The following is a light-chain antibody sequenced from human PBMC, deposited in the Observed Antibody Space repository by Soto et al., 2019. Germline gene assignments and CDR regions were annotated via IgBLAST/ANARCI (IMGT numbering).Light chain of an antibody. CDR2: GAS. J-gene: IGKJ5*01. CDR1: QSININ. V-gene: IGKV3-15*01. Sequence: EMVLTQSPGTLSLSPGDRATLSCRASQSININLAWYQQKSGQAPRLLIYGASTRATGLPARFSGSGSGTEFTLIINSLQSEDSAVYYCQQYDNWPITFGQGTRLEIK. CDR3: QQYDNWPIT.